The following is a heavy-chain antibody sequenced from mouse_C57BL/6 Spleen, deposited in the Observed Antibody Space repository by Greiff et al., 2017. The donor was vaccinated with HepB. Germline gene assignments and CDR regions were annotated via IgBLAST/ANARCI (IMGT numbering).Heavy chain of an antibody. D-gene: IGHD3-2*02. CDR3: ARSGTAQATLDY. CDR2: IDPSDSYT. V-gene: IGHV1-69*01. Sequence: VQLQQPGAELVMPGASVKLSCKASGYTFTSYWMHWVKQRPGQGLEWIGEIDPSDSYTNYNQKFKGKSTLTVDKSSSTAYMQLSSLTSEDSAVYYCARSGTAQATLDYWGQGTTLTVSS. J-gene: IGHJ2*01. CDR1: GYTFTSYW.